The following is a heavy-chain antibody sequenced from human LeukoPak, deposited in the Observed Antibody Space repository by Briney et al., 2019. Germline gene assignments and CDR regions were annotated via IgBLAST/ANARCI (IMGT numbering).Heavy chain of an antibody. D-gene: IGHD6-13*01. CDR2: ISGSGGST. J-gene: IGHJ6*02. Sequence: GGSLRLSCAASGFTFSSYAMSWVRQAPGKGLEWVSAISGSGGSTYYADSVKGRFTISRDNSKNTLYLQMNSLRAEDTAVYYCARDGAPRAAAGTIYYYYYGMDVWGQGTTVTVSS. V-gene: IGHV3-23*01. CDR3: ARDGAPRAAAGTIYYYYYGMDV. CDR1: GFTFSSYA.